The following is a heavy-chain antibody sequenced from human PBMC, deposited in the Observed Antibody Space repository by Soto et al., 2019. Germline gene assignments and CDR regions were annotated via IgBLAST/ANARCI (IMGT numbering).Heavy chain of an antibody. Sequence: ASVKVSCKASGYTFTSYVMHWVRQAPGQRLEWMGWINAGNGNTKYSQKFQGRVTITRDTSASTAYMELSSLRSEDTAVYYCARAYCSGGSCYSIALDYWGQGTLVTVSS. CDR1: GYTFTSYV. CDR2: INAGNGNT. J-gene: IGHJ4*02. V-gene: IGHV1-3*01. D-gene: IGHD2-15*01. CDR3: ARAYCSGGSCYSIALDY.